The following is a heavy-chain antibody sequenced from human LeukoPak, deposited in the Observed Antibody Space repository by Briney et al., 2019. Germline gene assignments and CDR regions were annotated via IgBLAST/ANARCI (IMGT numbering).Heavy chain of an antibody. Sequence: SETLSLTCTVSGVSISGSYWSWIRQPPGKGLEWIGYIYYSETYYNPSLKSRVTISLDTSKNQFSLKLRFVTAADTAVYYCARTQGWGTVRTGYYYGMDVWGQGTTVTVSS. CDR2: IYYSET. V-gene: IGHV4-59*08. D-gene: IGHD4-11*01. CDR1: GVSISGSY. CDR3: ARTQGWGTVRTGYYYGMDV. J-gene: IGHJ6*02.